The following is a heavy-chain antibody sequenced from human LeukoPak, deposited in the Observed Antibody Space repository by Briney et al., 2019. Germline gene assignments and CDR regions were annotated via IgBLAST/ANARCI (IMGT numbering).Heavy chain of an antibody. CDR2: MSSSSSYI. V-gene: IGHV3-21*01. D-gene: IGHD2-2*01. J-gene: IGHJ4*02. CDR3: ARELVYGRSTSCQPQDYFDY. CDR1: GFTFSSYS. Sequence: GGSLRLSCAASGFTFSSYSMNWVRQAPAQGLEWVSSMSSSSSYIYYADSVKGRFTISRDNAKNSLYLQMNSLRADYTAVYYCARELVYGRSTSCQPQDYFDYRGQGTLVTVSS.